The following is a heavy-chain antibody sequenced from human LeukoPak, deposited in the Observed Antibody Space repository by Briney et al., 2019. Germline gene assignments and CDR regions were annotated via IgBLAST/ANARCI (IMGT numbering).Heavy chain of an antibody. CDR2: IYSGGST. CDR3: ARDLLVRGVGT. D-gene: IGHD3-10*01. CDR1: GFTVSSNY. Sequence: PGGSLRLSCAASGFTVSSNYMSWVRQAPGKGLEWVSVIYSGGSTYYADSVKGRFTISRDNSKNTLYLQMNSLRAEDTAVYYCARDLLVRGVGTWGQGTLVTVSS. V-gene: IGHV3-66*01. J-gene: IGHJ5*02.